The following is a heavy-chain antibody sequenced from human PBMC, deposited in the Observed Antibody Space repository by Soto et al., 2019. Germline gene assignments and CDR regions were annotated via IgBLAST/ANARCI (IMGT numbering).Heavy chain of an antibody. CDR3: ARSIYDSSGYSFDY. V-gene: IGHV4-38-2*01. Sequence: SETLSLTCAVSGYSISSGYYWGWVRQPPGRGLEWIGNFFHSGSMYYNPSLKSRVTISVDTSKNQFSLKLSSVTAADTAVYYCARSIYDSSGYSFDYWGQGTLVTVSS. CDR1: GYSISSGYY. J-gene: IGHJ4*02. CDR2: FFHSGSM. D-gene: IGHD3-22*01.